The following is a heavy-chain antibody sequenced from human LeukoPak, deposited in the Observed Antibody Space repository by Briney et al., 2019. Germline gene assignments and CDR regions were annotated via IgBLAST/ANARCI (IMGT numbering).Heavy chain of an antibody. CDR3: ARGSPTYLEWLSTFDY. CDR2: IYTSGST. V-gene: IGHV4-61*02. Sequence: SETLSLTCTVSGGSISSGSYYWSWIRQPAGKGLEWIGRIYTSGSTNYNPSLKSRVTISVDTSKNQFSLKLSSVTAADTAVYYCARGSPTYLEWLSTFDYWGRGTLVTVSS. D-gene: IGHD3-3*01. CDR1: GGSISSGSYY. J-gene: IGHJ4*02.